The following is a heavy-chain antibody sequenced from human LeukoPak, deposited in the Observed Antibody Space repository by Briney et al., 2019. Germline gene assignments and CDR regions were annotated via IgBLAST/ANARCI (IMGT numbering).Heavy chain of an antibody. CDR2: ISDTGGST. J-gene: IGHJ4*02. V-gene: IGHV3-23*01. Sequence: GGSLRLSCAASGFTFSSYAMHWVRQAPGKGLEWVSTISDTGGSTYYPDSVKDRFTISRDNSKNTLYLQMNGLRAEDTAIYYCATGAYFDHWGQGTLVTVSS. CDR3: ATGAYFDH. CDR1: GFTFSSYA.